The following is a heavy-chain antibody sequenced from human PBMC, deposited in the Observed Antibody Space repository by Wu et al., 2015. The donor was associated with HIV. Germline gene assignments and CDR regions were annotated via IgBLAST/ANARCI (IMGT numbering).Heavy chain of an antibody. J-gene: IGHJ4*02. CDR3: ARVSGVAPDLDY. V-gene: IGHV1-46*03. CDR2: INPSGGST. CDR1: GYTFTSYY. D-gene: IGHD3-3*01. Sequence: QVQLVQSGAEVKKPGASVKVSCKASGYTFTSYYMHWVRQAPGQGLEWMGIINPSGGSTSYAQKFQGRVTMTRDTSTSTVYMELSSLRSEDTAVYYCARVSGVAPDLDYWGQGNPGHRLL.